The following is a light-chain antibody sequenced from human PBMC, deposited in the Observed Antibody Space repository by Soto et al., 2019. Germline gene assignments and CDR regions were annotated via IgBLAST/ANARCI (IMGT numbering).Light chain of an antibody. CDR1: SSNIGAGYD. V-gene: IGLV1-40*01. J-gene: IGLJ1*01. CDR3: QSYDSSLSVLDV. Sequence: QAVVTQPPSVSGAPGQRVTISCTGSSSNIGAGYDVHWYQQLPGTAPKLLIYGNSNRPSGVPDRFSGSKSGTSASLAITGLQAEDGADYYCQSYDSSLSVLDVFGTGTKLTVL. CDR2: GNS.